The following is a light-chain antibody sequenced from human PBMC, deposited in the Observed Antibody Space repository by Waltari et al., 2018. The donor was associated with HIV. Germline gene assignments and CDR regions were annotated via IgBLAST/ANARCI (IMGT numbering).Light chain of an antibody. Sequence: QSALTQPASLSGSPGPSITIPCSGSGSDIGLYDLVSWYRQEPGKAPRLLIYGVSNRPSEISRRFSGSKARTTASLTISALQAEDEGDYYCSAYTMSGSLVFGGGTKLTVL. J-gene: IGLJ2*01. CDR2: GVS. V-gene: IGLV2-14*01. CDR3: SAYTMSGSLV. CDR1: GSDIGLYDL.